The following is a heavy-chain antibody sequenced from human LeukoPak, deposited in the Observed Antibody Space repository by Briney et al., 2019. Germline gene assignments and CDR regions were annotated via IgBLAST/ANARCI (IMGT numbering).Heavy chain of an antibody. J-gene: IGHJ4*02. D-gene: IGHD3-9*01. CDR1: GYTFTSYG. Sequence: GESLKISCKASGYTFTSYGISWVRQAPGQGLEWMGWISAYNGNTNYAQKLQGRVTMTTDTSTSTAYMELRSLRSDDTAVYYCARDRYYDILTGYPFDYWGQGTLVTVSS. CDR2: ISAYNGNT. V-gene: IGHV1-18*01. CDR3: ARDRYYDILTGYPFDY.